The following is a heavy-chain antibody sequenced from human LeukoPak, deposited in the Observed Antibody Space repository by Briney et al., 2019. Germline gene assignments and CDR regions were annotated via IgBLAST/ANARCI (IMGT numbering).Heavy chain of an antibody. V-gene: IGHV1-46*01. J-gene: IGHJ4*02. D-gene: IGHD6-13*01. CDR2: INPNGGST. Sequence: ASVTVSCKASGYTFTSYYPHWVRQAPGQGLEWMGLINPNGGSTTYARKFQGRVTMTRDKSTSTVYMELSSLNSDDTAVYYCARGPPAGTPYFDYWGQGTLVTVSS. CDR1: GYTFTSYY. CDR3: ARGPPAGTPYFDY.